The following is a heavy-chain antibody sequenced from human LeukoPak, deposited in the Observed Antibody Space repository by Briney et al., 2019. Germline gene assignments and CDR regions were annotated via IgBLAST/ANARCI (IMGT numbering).Heavy chain of an antibody. J-gene: IGHJ6*03. CDR2: INPNSGGT. Sequence: GASVKVSCKASGYTFTCYYMHWVRQAPGQGREGMGWINPNSGGTNYAQKFQGRVTMTRDTSKNQFPLKLSSVTAADTAVYYCARGLSYRYYMDVWGKGTTVTVSS. D-gene: IGHD1-26*01. CDR1: GYTFTCYY. V-gene: IGHV1-2*02. CDR3: ARGLSYRYYMDV.